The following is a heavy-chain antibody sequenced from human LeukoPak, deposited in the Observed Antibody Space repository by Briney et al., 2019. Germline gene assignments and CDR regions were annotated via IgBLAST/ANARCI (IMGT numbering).Heavy chain of an antibody. Sequence: AASVKVSRKASGYTFTSYGISWGRQAPEQGLGCMGWISAYNGNTNYAQKLQGRVTMTTDTSTSTAYMELRRLRSNDTAAYDCARTYVAAAANNWFDPWGQGTLVTVSS. D-gene: IGHD6-13*01. CDR2: ISAYNGNT. V-gene: IGHV1-18*01. CDR3: ARTYVAAAANNWFDP. CDR1: GYTFTSYG. J-gene: IGHJ5*02.